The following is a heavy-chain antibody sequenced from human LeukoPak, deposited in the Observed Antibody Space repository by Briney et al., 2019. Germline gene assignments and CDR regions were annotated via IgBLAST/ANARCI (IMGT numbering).Heavy chain of an antibody. J-gene: IGHJ3*02. D-gene: IGHD6-19*01. CDR1: GYTLTELS. V-gene: IGHV1-24*01. Sequence: ASVKVSCKVSGYTLTELSMRWVRQAPGKGLEWMGGFDPEDGETIYAQKFQGRVTMTEDTSTDTAYMELSSLRSEDTAVYYCATVMAVAGTARPLPRIWGQGTMVTVSS. CDR3: ATVMAVAGTARPLPRI. CDR2: FDPEDGET.